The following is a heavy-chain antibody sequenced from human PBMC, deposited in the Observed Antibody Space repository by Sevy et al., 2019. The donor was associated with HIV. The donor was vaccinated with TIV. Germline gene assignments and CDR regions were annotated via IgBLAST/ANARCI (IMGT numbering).Heavy chain of an antibody. CDR3: ARAVAAAVPDY. CDR2: ISYDGSNK. CDR1: GFTFNTHA. D-gene: IGHD6-13*01. J-gene: IGHJ4*02. V-gene: IGHV3-30-3*01. Sequence: GGSLRLSCTGSGFTFNTHAMHWVRQAPGKGLEWVAVISYDGSNKYYADSVKGRFTISSDNSKNTLYLQMNSLRAEDTAVYYCARAVAAAVPDYWGQGTLVTVSS.